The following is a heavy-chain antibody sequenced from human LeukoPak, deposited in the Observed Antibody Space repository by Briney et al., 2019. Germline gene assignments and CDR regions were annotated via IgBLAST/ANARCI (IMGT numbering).Heavy chain of an antibody. CDR1: GGSISSSSYY. V-gene: IGHV4-39*01. Sequence: PSETLSLTCTVYGGSISSSSYYLGWIRQPPGKGLEWIGSIYYSGSTYYNPSLKSRVTISVDTSKNQFSLKLSSVTAADTAVYYCARGHDILTGYYLYNWFDPWGQGTLVTVSS. J-gene: IGHJ5*02. D-gene: IGHD3-9*01. CDR2: IYYSGST. CDR3: ARGHDILTGYYLYNWFDP.